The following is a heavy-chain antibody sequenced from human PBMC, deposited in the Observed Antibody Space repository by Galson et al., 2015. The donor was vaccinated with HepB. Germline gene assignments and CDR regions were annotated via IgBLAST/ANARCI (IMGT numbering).Heavy chain of an antibody. V-gene: IGHV3-74*01. CDR1: GFTFSSYW. J-gene: IGHJ6*02. Sequence: SLRLSCAASGFTFSSYWMHWVRQAPGKGLVWVSRINSDGSSTSYADSVKGRFTISRDNAKNTLYLQMNSLRAEDTAVYYCARDGGYDILTGYYIGARKDGPHYGMDVWGQGTTVTVSS. CDR2: INSDGSST. D-gene: IGHD3-9*01. CDR3: ARDGGYDILTGYYIGARKDGPHYGMDV.